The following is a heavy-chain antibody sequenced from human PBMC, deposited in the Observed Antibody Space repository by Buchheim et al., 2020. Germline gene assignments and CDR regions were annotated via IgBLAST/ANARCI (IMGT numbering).Heavy chain of an antibody. Sequence: QVQLVESGGGLVKPGGSLRLSCAASGFTFSDYYMSWLRQAPGKGLEWVSYISSSGSTIYYADSVKGRFTISRDNATNSLYLQMNSLRAEDTAVYYCARSFQYSSSWPTRSYWYFDLWGRGTL. CDR3: ARSFQYSSSWPTRSYWYFDL. D-gene: IGHD6-13*01. CDR2: ISSSGSTI. J-gene: IGHJ2*01. CDR1: GFTFSDYY. V-gene: IGHV3-11*01.